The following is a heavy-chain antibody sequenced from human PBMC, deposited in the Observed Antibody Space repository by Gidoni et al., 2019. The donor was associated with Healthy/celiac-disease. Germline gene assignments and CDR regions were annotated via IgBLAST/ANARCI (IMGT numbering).Heavy chain of an antibody. V-gene: IGHV3-7*01. CDR2: IKQDGSEK. CDR3: ARDGGISSGWPIDY. J-gene: IGHJ4*02. CDR1: GFTFSSYW. Sequence: EVQLVESGVGLVQPGGSLRLSCAASGFTFSSYWMSWVRQAPGKGLEWVANIKQDGSEKYYVDSVKGRFTISRDNAKNSLYLQMNSLRAEDTAVYYCARDGGISSGWPIDYWGQGTLVTVSS. D-gene: IGHD6-19*01.